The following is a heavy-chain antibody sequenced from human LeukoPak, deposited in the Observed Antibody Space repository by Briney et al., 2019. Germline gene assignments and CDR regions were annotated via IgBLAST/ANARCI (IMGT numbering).Heavy chain of an antibody. J-gene: IGHJ4*02. D-gene: IGHD5-18*01. V-gene: IGHV3-30*18. Sequence: GGSLRLSCAASGFTFSSYGMHWVRQTPGTGLEWVAVISYDGSDKYYADSVKGRFTISRDNFKNTLYLQMNSLRAEDTAVYYCAKEGYSYGLFDYWGQGTLVTVSS. CDR3: AKEGYSYGLFDY. CDR2: ISYDGSDK. CDR1: GFTFSSYG.